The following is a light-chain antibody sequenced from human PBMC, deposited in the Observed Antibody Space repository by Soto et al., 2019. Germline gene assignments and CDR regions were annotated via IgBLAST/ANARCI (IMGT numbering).Light chain of an antibody. J-gene: IGKJ1*01. CDR2: NVS. CDR3: MQPQGVWT. CDR1: ESPAYSDGITY. V-gene: IGKV2-30*01. Sequence: DAVLTQSPLSLPVTLGQPASIACRSNESPAYSDGITYLSWLQQRPGQSPRRLIYNVSNRDSGVPDRFSGSGSGTDFTLKISGVEAEDVGIYYCMQPQGVWTFGQGTKVEI.